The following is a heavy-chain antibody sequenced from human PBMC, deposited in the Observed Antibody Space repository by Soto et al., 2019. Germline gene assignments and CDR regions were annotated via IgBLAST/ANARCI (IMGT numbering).Heavy chain of an antibody. J-gene: IGHJ4*02. Sequence: PSETLSLTCTVSSGSISFYYWSWIRQPPGKGLEWIGYIYYSGSTNYNPSLKSRVTISVDTSKNQFSLKLSSVTAADTAVYYCARGNDYGDYYFDYWGQGTXVTVSS. CDR3: ARGNDYGDYYFDY. V-gene: IGHV4-59*01. D-gene: IGHD4-17*01. CDR2: IYYSGST. CDR1: SGSISFYY.